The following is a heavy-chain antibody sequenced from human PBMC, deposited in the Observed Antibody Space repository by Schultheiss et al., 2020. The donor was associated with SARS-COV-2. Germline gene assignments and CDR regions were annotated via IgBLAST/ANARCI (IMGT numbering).Heavy chain of an antibody. D-gene: IGHD5-18*01. CDR2: IYTSGST. Sequence: GSLRLSCAVYGGSFSGYYWSWIRQPAGKGLEWIGRIYTSGSTNYNPSLKSRVTISVDTSKNQFSLKLSSVTAADTAVYYCARERKGYSYGHPTEYYYGMDVWGQGTTVTVSS. J-gene: IGHJ6*02. CDR3: ARERKGYSYGHPTEYYYGMDV. V-gene: IGHV4-4*07. CDR1: GGSFSGYY.